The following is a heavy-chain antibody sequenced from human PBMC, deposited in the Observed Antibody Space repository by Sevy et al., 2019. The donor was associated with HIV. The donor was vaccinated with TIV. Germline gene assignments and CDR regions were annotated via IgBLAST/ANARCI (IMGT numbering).Heavy chain of an antibody. J-gene: IGHJ4*02. CDR3: ARGEVYGDYEYYFDY. V-gene: IGHV7-4-1*02. CDR1: GYTFTSYA. D-gene: IGHD4-17*01. Sequence: GPSVKVSCKASGYTFTSYAMNWVRQAPGQGLEWMGRINTNTGNPTYAQGFTGRFVFSLDTSVSTAYLQISSLKAEDTAVYYCARGEVYGDYEYYFDYWGQGTLVTVSS. CDR2: INTNTGNP.